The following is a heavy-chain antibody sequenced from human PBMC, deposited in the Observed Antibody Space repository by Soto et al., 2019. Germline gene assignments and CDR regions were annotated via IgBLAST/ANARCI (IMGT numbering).Heavy chain of an antibody. CDR1: GFTFSTYW. J-gene: IGHJ6*03. Sequence: EVQLVESEGGLVQPGGSLRLSCAASGFTFSTYWMTWVRQAPGKGLEWVANIKQDGSEKHYVDSVKGRFTISRDNAKNSLYLQMNSLRAEDTAVYYCADSGSYTDVWGKGTTVIVSS. D-gene: IGHD3-22*01. CDR2: IKQDGSEK. V-gene: IGHV3-7*01. CDR3: ADSGSYTDV.